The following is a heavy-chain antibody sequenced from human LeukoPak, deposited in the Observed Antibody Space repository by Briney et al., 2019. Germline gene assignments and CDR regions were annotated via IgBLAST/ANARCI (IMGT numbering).Heavy chain of an antibody. CDR3: ARDGSCSSTSRSYYYYYYYMDV. J-gene: IGHJ6*03. CDR1: GFTFSSYS. D-gene: IGHD2-2*01. Sequence: PGGSLRLSCAASGFTFSSYSMNWVRQAPGKGLEWVSSISSSSSYIYYADSVKGRFTISRDNAKNSLYLQMNSLRAEDTAVYYCARDGSCSSTSRSYYYYYYYMDVWGKGTTVTVSS. V-gene: IGHV3-21*01. CDR2: ISSSSSYI.